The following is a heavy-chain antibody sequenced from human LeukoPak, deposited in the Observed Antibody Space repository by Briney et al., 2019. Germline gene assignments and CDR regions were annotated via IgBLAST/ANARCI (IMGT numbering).Heavy chain of an antibody. Sequence: GGSLRLSCTAAGFTFRIYWMSWVRQAPGRGLEWVAMLNEDGSDKYYVDAVKGRFTISRDNAQNSLYLQMNSLRAEDTAVYYCAISVVRPAPFDFWGQGTLVTVSS. CDR2: LNEDGSDK. D-gene: IGHD2-15*01. CDR3: AISVVRPAPFDF. V-gene: IGHV3-7*01. CDR1: GFTFRIYW. J-gene: IGHJ4*02.